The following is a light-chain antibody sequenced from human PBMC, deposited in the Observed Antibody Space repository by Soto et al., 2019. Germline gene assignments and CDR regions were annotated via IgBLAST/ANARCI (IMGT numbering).Light chain of an antibody. Sequence: IQLTQSPSSLSASVGDRVTITCRASQGISSYLAWYQQKPGKAPKLLIYAASNLHSGVPSRFSGSGSGTGFTLTISSLQPEDFAIYYCQQGFNTPRTFGQGTKVDI. CDR1: QGISSY. V-gene: IGKV1-39*01. J-gene: IGKJ1*01. CDR3: QQGFNTPRT. CDR2: AAS.